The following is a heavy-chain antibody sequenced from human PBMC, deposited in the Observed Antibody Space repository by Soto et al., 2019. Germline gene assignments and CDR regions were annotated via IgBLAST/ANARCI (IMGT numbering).Heavy chain of an antibody. CDR2: IYYSGST. D-gene: IGHD3-16*01. CDR1: GGSISSGGYY. V-gene: IGHV4-31*03. J-gene: IGHJ3*02. Sequence: SETLSLTCTVSGGSISSGGYYWSWIRQHPGKGLEWIGYIYYSGSTYYNPSLKSRVTISVDTSKNQFSLKLSSVTAADTAVYYCARWGEGGKGGGLAAPLDDAFDIWGQGTMVTVSS. CDR3: ARWGEGGKGGGLAAPLDDAFDI.